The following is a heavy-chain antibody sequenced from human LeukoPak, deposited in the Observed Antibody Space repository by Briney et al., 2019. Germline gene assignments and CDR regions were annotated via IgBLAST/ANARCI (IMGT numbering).Heavy chain of an antibody. CDR1: GFTFSNAW. V-gene: IGHV3-15*01. D-gene: IGHD6-19*01. CDR3: TTVAGQAARNFDY. CDR2: IKSKTDGGTT. Sequence: GGSLRLSCAASGFTFSNAWMSWVRQAPGKGLEWVGRIKSKTDGGTTDYAVPVKGRFTISRDDSKNTLYLQMNSLKTEDTAVYYCTTVAGQAARNFDYWGQGTLVTVSS. J-gene: IGHJ4*02.